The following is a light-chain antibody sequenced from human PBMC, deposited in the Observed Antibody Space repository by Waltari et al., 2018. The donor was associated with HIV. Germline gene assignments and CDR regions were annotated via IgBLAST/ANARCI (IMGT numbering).Light chain of an antibody. Sequence: EIVLTQSPRLLSLSPGERTTLSCRASQSVGDNSLAWFRQKSGQPPRLLIYSASNRAAGVPDRFNGSGSGRDFSLIISRLEPEDFAVYYCQQYDESPVTFGPGTKVEF. V-gene: IGKV3-20*01. CDR1: QSVGDNS. CDR3: QQYDESPVT. CDR2: SAS. J-gene: IGKJ1*01.